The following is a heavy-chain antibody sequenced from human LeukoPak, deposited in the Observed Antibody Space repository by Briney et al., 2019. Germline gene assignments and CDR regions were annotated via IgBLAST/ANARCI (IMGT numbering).Heavy chain of an antibody. V-gene: IGHV3-23*01. D-gene: IGHD3-10*01. CDR2: ISGSGGST. CDR1: GFTFSSYA. J-gene: IGHJ4*02. Sequence: GGSLRLSCAASGFTFSSYAMSWVRQAPGKGLEWVSAISGSGGSTYYADSVKGRFTISRDNSKNTPYLQMNSLRAEDTAVYYCARTPTYYYGSGSYFVLDYWGQGTLVTVSS. CDR3: ARTPTYYYGSGSYFVLDY.